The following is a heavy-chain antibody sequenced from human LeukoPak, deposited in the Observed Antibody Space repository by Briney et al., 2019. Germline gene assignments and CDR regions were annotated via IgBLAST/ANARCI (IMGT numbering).Heavy chain of an antibody. V-gene: IGHV4-4*07. Sequence: SETLSLTCTVSGGSISSYYWSWIRQPAGKGLEWIGRIYTSGSTNYNPSLKSRVTMSVGTSENQFSLKLGSVTAADMAVYYCAGTSHSSSSPVDYWGQGTLVTVSS. J-gene: IGHJ4*02. CDR1: GGSISSYY. CDR3: AGTSHSSSSPVDY. CDR2: IYTSGST. D-gene: IGHD6-6*01.